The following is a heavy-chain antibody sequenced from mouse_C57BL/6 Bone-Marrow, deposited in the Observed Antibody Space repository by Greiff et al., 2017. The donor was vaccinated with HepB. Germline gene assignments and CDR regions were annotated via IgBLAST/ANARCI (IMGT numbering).Heavy chain of an antibody. Sequence: DVKLVESGGDLVKPGGSLKLSCAASGFTFSSYGMSWVRQTPDKRLEWVATISSGGSYTYYPDSVKGRFTISRDNAKNTLYLQMSSLKSEDTAMYYCARPGTTVVNYSDYWGQGTTLTVSS. CDR3: ARPGTTVVNYSDY. CDR2: ISSGGSYT. CDR1: GFTFSSYG. V-gene: IGHV5-6*02. J-gene: IGHJ2*01. D-gene: IGHD1-1*01.